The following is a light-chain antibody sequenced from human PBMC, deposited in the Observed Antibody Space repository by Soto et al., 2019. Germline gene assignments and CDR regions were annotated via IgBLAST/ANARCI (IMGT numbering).Light chain of an antibody. CDR3: QQYGTSPRVT. Sequence: DIVLTQSPGTLDLSPGERATLSCRASQSVGSSYLAWYQQKPGQAPRLLIHGTSTRATDIPDRFSGSGSETDFTLTISRLEPEDFAVYYCQQYGTSPRVTFGQGTRLEIK. V-gene: IGKV3-20*01. CDR1: QSVGSSY. J-gene: IGKJ5*01. CDR2: GTS.